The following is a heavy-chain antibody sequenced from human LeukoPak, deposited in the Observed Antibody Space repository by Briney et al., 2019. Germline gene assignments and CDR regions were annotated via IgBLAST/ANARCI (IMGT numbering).Heavy chain of an antibody. V-gene: IGHV1-3*02. CDR2: SNAGNGNT. D-gene: IGHD3-22*01. J-gene: IGHJ4*02. CDR1: GYTFTSYA. Sequence: GASVKVSCKASGYTFTSYAMHWVRQAPGQRLEWMGWSNAGNGNTKYSQEFQGRVTITRDTSASTAYMELSSLRSEDMAVYYCARGGGTEWLLVPFEYWGQGTLVTVSS. CDR3: ARGGGTEWLLVPFEY.